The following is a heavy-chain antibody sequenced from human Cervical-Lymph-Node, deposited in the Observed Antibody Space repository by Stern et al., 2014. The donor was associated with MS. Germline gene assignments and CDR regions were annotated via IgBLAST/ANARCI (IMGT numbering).Heavy chain of an antibody. CDR3: ARHVQGFDY. CDR2: IYPYASYP. V-gene: IGHV5-51*01. CDR1: GYSFTIYY. Sequence: EVQLVESGAEVKKPGESLKISCKLSGYSFTIYYIAWVRQMPGKGLGLMGVIYPYASYPTYSPSFQGQVTISADKSITTAYLQWSSLRAANTAMYYCARHVQGFDYWGQGTLVTVSS. J-gene: IGHJ4*02.